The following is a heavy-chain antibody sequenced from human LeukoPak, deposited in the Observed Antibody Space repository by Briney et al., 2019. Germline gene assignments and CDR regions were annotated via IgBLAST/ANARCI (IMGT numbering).Heavy chain of an antibody. CDR2: MSSSGGST. J-gene: IGHJ6*03. CDR3: ARGFGSAWHYMDV. CDR1: GFTFRSYG. D-gene: IGHD6-19*01. V-gene: IGHV3-64*02. Sequence: PGGSLRLSCAAPGFTFRSYGMHWVPQAPGKGLGCVSGMSSSGGSTFYADSGKGRFTISRDNSKNTLYLQMGSLRAEDMAVYYCARGFGSAWHYMDVWGKGTPVTVS.